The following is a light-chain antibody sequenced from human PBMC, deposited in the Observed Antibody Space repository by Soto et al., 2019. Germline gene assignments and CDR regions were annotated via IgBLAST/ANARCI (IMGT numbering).Light chain of an antibody. CDR3: QQYKNWPPLT. CDR1: QSVSSN. J-gene: IGKJ4*01. V-gene: IGKV3-15*01. CDR2: GAS. Sequence: EIVMTQSPATLSVSPGETATLSCRASQSVSSNVAWYQQKPGQAPSLLIYGASTRATDIPPRFSGSGSGTEFTLTITSLQSEDFAVYYCQQYKNWPPLTFGGGTKVEIK.